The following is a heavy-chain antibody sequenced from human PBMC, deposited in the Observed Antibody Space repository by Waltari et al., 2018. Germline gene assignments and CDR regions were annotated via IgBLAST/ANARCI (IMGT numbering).Heavy chain of an antibody. D-gene: IGHD6-13*01. CDR1: GYSISSGYY. V-gene: IGHV4-38-2*02. Sequence: QVQLQESGPGLVKPSETLSLTCTVSGYSISSGYYWGWIRQPPGKGLEWIGSIYHSGSTYYTPSLKSRVTISVDTSKNQFSLKLSSVTAADTAVYYCARDGGYIAAAGKRIRRSGSDYMDVWGKGTTVTVSS. J-gene: IGHJ6*03. CDR2: IYHSGST. CDR3: ARDGGYIAAAGKRIRRSGSDYMDV.